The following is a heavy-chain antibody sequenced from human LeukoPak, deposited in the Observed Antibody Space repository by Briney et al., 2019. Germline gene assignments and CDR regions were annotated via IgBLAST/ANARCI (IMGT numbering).Heavy chain of an antibody. CDR2: ISYDGSNK. V-gene: IGHV3-30*18. CDR1: GFTFSSYA. J-gene: IGHJ3*02. Sequence: PGGSLRLSCAASGFTFSSYAIHWVRQAPGKGLEWVAVISYDGSNKYYGDSVKGRFTISRDNSKNTLSLQMNSLRPEDTAVYYCAKGRWLQSNDAFDIWGQGTMVTVSS. D-gene: IGHD5-24*01. CDR3: AKGRWLQSNDAFDI.